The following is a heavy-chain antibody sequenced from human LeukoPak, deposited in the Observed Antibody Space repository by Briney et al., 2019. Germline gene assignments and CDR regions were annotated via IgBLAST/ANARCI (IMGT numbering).Heavy chain of an antibody. J-gene: IGHJ3*02. CDR1: GFTFSSYG. CDR3: AREGVTRSDAFDI. CDR2: IWYDGSNK. Sequence: GRSLRLSCAASGFTFSSYGMHWVRQAPGKGLEWVAVIWYDGSNKYYADPVKGRFTISRDNSKNTLYLQMNSLRAEDTAVYYCAREGVTRSDAFDIWGQGTMVTVSS. D-gene: IGHD2-2*01. V-gene: IGHV3-33*01.